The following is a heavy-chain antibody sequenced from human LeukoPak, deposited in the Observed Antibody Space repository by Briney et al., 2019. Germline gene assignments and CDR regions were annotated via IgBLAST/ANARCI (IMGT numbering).Heavy chain of an antibody. Sequence: GGSLRLSCAASGFTFSSYGMHWVRQAPGKGLEWVAVISYDGSNKYYADSVKGRFTISRDNSKNTLYLQMNSLRAEDTAVYYCARGQTGDYWGQGTLVIVSS. J-gene: IGHJ4*02. V-gene: IGHV3-30*03. D-gene: IGHD1-26*01. CDR3: ARGQTGDY. CDR1: GFTFSSYG. CDR2: ISYDGSNK.